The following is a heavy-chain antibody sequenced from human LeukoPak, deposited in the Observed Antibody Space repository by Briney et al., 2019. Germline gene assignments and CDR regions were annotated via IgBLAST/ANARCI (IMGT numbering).Heavy chain of an antibody. J-gene: IGHJ4*02. V-gene: IGHV4-31*03. CDR1: GASISSGGYS. Sequence: SETLSLTCTVSGASISSGGYSWSWVRQHPGKGLEWIGCIYYTGSTYYNPSLERRVTISVATSKNQFSLKASSVTAADTAVYFCARTITIFGALGYFDYWGQGTLVTVSS. CDR2: IYYTGST. D-gene: IGHD3-3*01. CDR3: ARTITIFGALGYFDY.